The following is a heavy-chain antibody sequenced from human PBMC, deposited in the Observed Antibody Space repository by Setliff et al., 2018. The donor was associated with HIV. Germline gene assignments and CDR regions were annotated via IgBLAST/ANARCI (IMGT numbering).Heavy chain of an antibody. J-gene: IGHJ3*02. D-gene: IGHD3-10*01. CDR1: GDSISTYY. CDR2: IYYGGST. Sequence: TLSLTCTVSGDSISTYYWSWIRQPAGKELEWIGRIYYGGSTTYTPSLKSRVTISVDTSKNQFSLKLNSVTAADTAVYYCARIIMPRGGAFDIWGQGTMVTVSS. V-gene: IGHV4-4*07. CDR3: ARIIMPRGGAFDI.